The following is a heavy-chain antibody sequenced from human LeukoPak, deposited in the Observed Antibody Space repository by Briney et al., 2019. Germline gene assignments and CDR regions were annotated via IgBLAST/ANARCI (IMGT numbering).Heavy chain of an antibody. CDR3: AKDMEVGATRGGFDY. Sequence: GGSLRLSCAASGFTFDDYAMHWVRQAPGKGLEWVSGISWNSGSIGYADSVKGRFTISRDNAKSSLYLQMNSLRAEDTALYYCAKDMEVGATRGGFDYWGQGTLVTVSS. D-gene: IGHD1-26*01. V-gene: IGHV3-9*01. CDR2: ISWNSGSI. J-gene: IGHJ4*02. CDR1: GFTFDDYA.